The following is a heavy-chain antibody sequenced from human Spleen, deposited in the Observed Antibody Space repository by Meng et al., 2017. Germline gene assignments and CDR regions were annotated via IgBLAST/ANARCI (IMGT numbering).Heavy chain of an antibody. CDR1: GDSISSADYY. V-gene: IGHV4-30-4*01. CDR2: FSYSGAT. J-gene: IGHJ5*02. Sequence: QVQLQDSGPGAVKPSQTLSLTCTVSGDSISSADYYWNWIRQPPGKGLECIGYFSYSGATHNNPSLKSRVTISPDTSKNQLSLKLSSVTAADTAVFYCARDDNWFDPWGQGTLVTVSS. CDR3: ARDDNWFDP.